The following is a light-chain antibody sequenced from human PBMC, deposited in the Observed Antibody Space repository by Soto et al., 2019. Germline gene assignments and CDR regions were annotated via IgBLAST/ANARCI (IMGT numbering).Light chain of an antibody. V-gene: IGKV3-20*01. CDR3: QQYGSSFQWT. CDR1: QSVSSSY. J-gene: IGKJ1*01. CDR2: GAS. Sequence: EIVLTQSPGTLSLSPGERATLSCRASQSVSSSYLAWYQQKPGQAPRLLIYGASSRATGIPDRFSGSGSGTDFTLTISRLEPEDFAVYYCQQYGSSFQWTFGQGTKVEIK.